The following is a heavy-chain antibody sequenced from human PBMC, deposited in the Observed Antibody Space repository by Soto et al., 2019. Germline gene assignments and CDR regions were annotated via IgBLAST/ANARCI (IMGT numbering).Heavy chain of an antibody. D-gene: IGHD3-3*01. Sequence: SVKVSCKASGGTFSSYAISWVRQAPGQGLEWMGGIIPIFGTANYAQKFQGRVTITADESTSTAYMELSSLRSEDTAVYYCARGLRGTIFGVVIKYYYGMDVWGQGTTVTVSS. V-gene: IGHV1-69*13. CDR3: ARGLRGTIFGVVIKYYYGMDV. J-gene: IGHJ6*02. CDR2: IIPIFGTA. CDR1: GGTFSSYA.